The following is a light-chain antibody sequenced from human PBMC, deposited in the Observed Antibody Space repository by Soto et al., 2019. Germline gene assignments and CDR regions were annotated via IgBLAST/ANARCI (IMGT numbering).Light chain of an antibody. Sequence: DIQMTQSASTLSASVGDRVTITCRASQSISSWLAWYQQKPGKAPKLLIYAASSLQSGVPSRFSGSGSGTDFTLTISSLQPEDFATYYCQQANSFPLTFAGRTKVDIK. J-gene: IGKJ4*01. V-gene: IGKV1-12*01. CDR3: QQANSFPLT. CDR1: QSISSW. CDR2: AAS.